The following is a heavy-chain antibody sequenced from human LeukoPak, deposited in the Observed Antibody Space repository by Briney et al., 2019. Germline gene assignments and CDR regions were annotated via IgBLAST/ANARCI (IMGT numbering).Heavy chain of an antibody. D-gene: IGHD6-19*01. CDR3: PRRSYASGWNPFDY. Sequence: GGSLRLSCVASGFTFSNYAMSWVRQAPGKGLEWVSTISGGGVTTYYGDSAKGRFAISRDNSKNTLYLQMNSLTADDTAVYYCPRRSYASGWNPFDYWGQGILVTVSS. CDR2: ISGGGVTT. V-gene: IGHV3-23*01. CDR1: GFTFSNYA. J-gene: IGHJ4*02.